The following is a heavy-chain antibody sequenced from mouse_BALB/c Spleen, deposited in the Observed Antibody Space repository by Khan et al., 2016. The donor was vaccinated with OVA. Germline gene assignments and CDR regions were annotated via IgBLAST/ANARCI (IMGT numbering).Heavy chain of an antibody. CDR3: ARGNYYGYYFDY. CDR2: ISYSGVT. J-gene: IGHJ2*01. V-gene: IGHV3-2*02. Sequence: EVQLQESGPGLVKPSQSLSLTCTVTGYSITSGYAWNWIRQFPGNKLEWMGYISYSGVTSYTTSLKSRISITRDPSKNQFFLQLNSVTTEDTATYYCARGNYYGYYFDYWGQGTTLTVSS. CDR1: GYSITSGYA. D-gene: IGHD1-1*01.